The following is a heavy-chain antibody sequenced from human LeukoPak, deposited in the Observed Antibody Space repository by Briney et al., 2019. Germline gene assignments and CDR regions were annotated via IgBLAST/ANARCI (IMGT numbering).Heavy chain of an antibody. V-gene: IGHV3-23*01. D-gene: IGHD1-26*01. Sequence: GGSLRLSCAAYGFTFSIYAMSWVRQAPGKGLEWVSTFGNSAHYADSVKGRFTISRDNSKNTLYLQMNSLRADDTAVYYCANHGVYSGSYSMDVWGQGTTVIVSS. J-gene: IGHJ6*02. CDR1: GFTFSIYA. CDR3: ANHGVYSGSYSMDV. CDR2: FGNSA.